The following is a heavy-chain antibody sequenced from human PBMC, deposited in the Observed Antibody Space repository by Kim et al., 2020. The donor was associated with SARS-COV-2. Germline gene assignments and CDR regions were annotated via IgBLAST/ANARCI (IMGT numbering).Heavy chain of an antibody. J-gene: IGHJ4*02. V-gene: IGHV3-23*01. D-gene: IGHD5-12*01. Sequence: DDTSYYAESVRGRFIVSRDIARNTMYLQMNSLRGDDTAIYHCVKGAWLDYWGPGTLVTVSS. CDR3: VKGAWLDY. CDR2: DDTS.